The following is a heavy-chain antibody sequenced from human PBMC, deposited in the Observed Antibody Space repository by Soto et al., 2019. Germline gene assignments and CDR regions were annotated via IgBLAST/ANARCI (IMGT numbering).Heavy chain of an antibody. D-gene: IGHD3-10*01. CDR3: AKGGVGELIFSRDFYYFDY. J-gene: IGHJ4*02. CDR1: GFTFSSYA. V-gene: IGHV3-23*01. Sequence: GGSLRLSCAASGFTFSSYAMSWVRQAPGKGLEWVSAISGSGGSTYYADSVKGRFTISRDNSKNTLYLQMNSLRAEDTAVYYCAKGGVGELIFSRDFYYFDYWGQGTLVTVSS. CDR2: ISGSGGST.